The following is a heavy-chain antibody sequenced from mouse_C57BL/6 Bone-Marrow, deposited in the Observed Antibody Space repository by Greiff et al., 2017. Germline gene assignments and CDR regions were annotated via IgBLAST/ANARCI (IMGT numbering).Heavy chain of an antibody. D-gene: IGHD2-10*02. CDR1: GYTFTTYP. V-gene: IGHV1-47*01. Sequence: VQLKESGAELVKPGASVKMSCKASGYTFTTYPIEWMQQNHGKSLEWIGNFHPCNDDTKYNEKFKGKATLTVEKSSKTVYLELSRLTSEDSAVYYWARSIAFFYYLDYWGQGTTLTVSS. CDR2: FHPCNDDT. CDR3: ARSIAFFYYLDY. J-gene: IGHJ2*01.